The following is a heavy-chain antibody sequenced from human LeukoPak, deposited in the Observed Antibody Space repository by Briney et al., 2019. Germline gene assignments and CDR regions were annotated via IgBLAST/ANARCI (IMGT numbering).Heavy chain of an antibody. CDR2: IKRDGSNT. J-gene: IGHJ5*02. CDR1: GFTFSEHS. V-gene: IGHV3-23*05. D-gene: IGHD2-15*01. CDR3: AKGGYASCFDP. Sequence: GGSLRLSCEASGFTFSEHSMSWVRQAPGKGLEWVSTIKRDGSNTYYTDSVEGRFTISRDNSKNTLYLEMNTRRAEDTAVYYCAKGGYASCFDPWGQGTQVTVSS.